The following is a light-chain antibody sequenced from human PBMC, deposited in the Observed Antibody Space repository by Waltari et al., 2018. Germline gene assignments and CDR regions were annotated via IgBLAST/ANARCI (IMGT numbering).Light chain of an antibody. J-gene: IGKJ4*01. CDR2: WAS. V-gene: IGKV4-1*01. CDR1: QSVLSNNQNY. CDR3: QQHHSAPLT. Sequence: DFVMTQSPDSLAVSLGERATINCRSSQSVLSNNQNYLAWYQQKPGQPPKLLIYWASTRASGVADRVGGSGSGTDFTLTISSLQAEDVAVYYCQQHHSAPLTFGGGTKVEI.